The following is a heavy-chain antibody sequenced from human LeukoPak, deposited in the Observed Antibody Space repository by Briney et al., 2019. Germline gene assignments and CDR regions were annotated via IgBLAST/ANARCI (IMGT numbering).Heavy chain of an antibody. Sequence: SETLSLTCAVYGGSFSGYYWSWIRQPPGKGLEWIGEINHSGSTNYNPSLKSRVTISVDTSKNQFSLKLSSVTAADTAVYYCARSARYCSGGSCYRTGEFQYYFDYWGQGTLVTVSS. CDR1: GGSFSGYY. J-gene: IGHJ4*02. D-gene: IGHD2-15*01. CDR2: INHSGST. V-gene: IGHV4-34*01. CDR3: ARSARYCSGGSCYRTGEFQYYFDY.